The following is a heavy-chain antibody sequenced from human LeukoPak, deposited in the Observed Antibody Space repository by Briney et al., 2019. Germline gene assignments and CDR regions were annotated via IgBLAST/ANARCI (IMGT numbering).Heavy chain of an antibody. V-gene: IGHV3-30*18. CDR3: AKVRTQYCSSGNCFNYYFEY. Sequence: PGGSLRLSCAASGFTFSSYGMHWVRQAPGKGLEWVAVISYDGSNKYYADSVKGRFTISRDNSKNTLYLQMNSLRSEDAAVYYCAKVRTQYCSSGNCFNYYFEYWGQGTLVTVSS. D-gene: IGHD2-15*01. CDR2: ISYDGSNK. CDR1: GFTFSSYG. J-gene: IGHJ4*02.